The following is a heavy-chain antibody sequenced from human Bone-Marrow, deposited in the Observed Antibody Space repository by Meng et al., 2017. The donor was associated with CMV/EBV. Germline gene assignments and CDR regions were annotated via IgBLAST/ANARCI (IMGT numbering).Heavy chain of an antibody. CDR3: ARIEEYSSSSGNYYGMDV. V-gene: IGHV2-26*01. CDR2: IFSNDEK. J-gene: IGHJ6*02. CDR1: GFSLSNARMG. D-gene: IGHD6-6*01. Sequence: SGPTLVKPTETLTLTCTVSGFSLSNARMGVSWIRQPPGKALEWLAHIFSNDEKSYSTSLKSRLTISKDTSKSQVVLTMTNMDPVDTATYYCARIEEYSSSSGNYYGMDVWGQGTTVTFSS.